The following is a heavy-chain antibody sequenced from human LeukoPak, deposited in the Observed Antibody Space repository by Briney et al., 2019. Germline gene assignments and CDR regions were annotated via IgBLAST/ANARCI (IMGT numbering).Heavy chain of an antibody. CDR1: GYSFTGYY. CDR2: IIPIFGTA. CDR3: ASNYDSSGYYYVYFYY. V-gene: IGHV1-69*13. J-gene: IGHJ4*02. D-gene: IGHD3-22*01. Sequence: VASVKVSCKASGYSFTGYYMHWVRQAPGQGLEWMGGIIPIFGTANYAQKFQGRVTITADESTSTAYMELSSLRSEDTAVYYCASNYDSSGYYYVYFYYWGQGTLVTVSS.